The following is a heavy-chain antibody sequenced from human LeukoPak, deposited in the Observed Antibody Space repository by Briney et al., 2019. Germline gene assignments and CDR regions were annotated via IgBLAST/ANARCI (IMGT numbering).Heavy chain of an antibody. D-gene: IGHD3-10*02. CDR2: IYYTGST. J-gene: IGHJ2*01. CDR1: GDSISSYY. CDR3: ARLQRITMSGPDYWYFDL. V-gene: IGHV4-59*01. Sequence: PSETLSLTCTVSGDSISSYYWSWIRQPPEKGLEWIGYIYYTGSTNYNPSLKSRVTISLDTSKTQFSLKMNSVTAADTAIYCCARLQRITMSGPDYWYFDLWGRGTLVTVSS.